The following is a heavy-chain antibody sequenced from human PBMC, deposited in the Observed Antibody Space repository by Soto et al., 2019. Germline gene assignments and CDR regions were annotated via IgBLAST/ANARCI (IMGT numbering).Heavy chain of an antibody. Sequence: GASVKVSCKASGGTFSSYAISWVRQAPGQGLEWMGGIIPIFGTANYAQKFQGRVTITADESTSTAYMELSSLRSEDTAVYYCAKTICSGGSCYDFDYWGQGTLVTAPQ. D-gene: IGHD2-15*01. V-gene: IGHV1-69*13. CDR3: AKTICSGGSCYDFDY. CDR2: IIPIFGTA. J-gene: IGHJ4*02. CDR1: GGTFSSYA.